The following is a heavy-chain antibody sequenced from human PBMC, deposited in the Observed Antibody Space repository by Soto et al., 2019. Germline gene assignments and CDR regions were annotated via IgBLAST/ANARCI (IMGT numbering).Heavy chain of an antibody. CDR1: GFTFSSYG. Sequence: GGSLRLSCAASGFTFSSYGMHWVRQAPGKGLEWVAVIWYDGSNKYYADSVKGRFTISRDNSKNTLYLQMNSLRAEDTAVYYCAITRGHGIVGATTITYWGQGTLVTVSS. CDR2: IWYDGSNK. J-gene: IGHJ4*02. V-gene: IGHV3-30*02. D-gene: IGHD1-26*01. CDR3: AITRGHGIVGATTITY.